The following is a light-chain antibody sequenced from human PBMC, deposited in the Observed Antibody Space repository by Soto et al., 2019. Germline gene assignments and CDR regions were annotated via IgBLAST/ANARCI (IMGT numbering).Light chain of an antibody. CDR3: LQDYNYPLT. J-gene: IGKJ4*01. Sequence: AIQMTQSPSSLSASVGDRVTITCRASQGIRNDLGWYQQKPGKAPKLLIYAASSLQSGVPSRFSGSGSGTDFTLTISSRQLEDLATNYCLQDYNYPLTFGGGTKV. CDR1: QGIRND. V-gene: IGKV1-6*01. CDR2: AAS.